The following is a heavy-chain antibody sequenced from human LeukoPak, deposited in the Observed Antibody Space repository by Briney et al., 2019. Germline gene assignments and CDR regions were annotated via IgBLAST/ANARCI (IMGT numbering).Heavy chain of an antibody. CDR3: AKEEAAAGLFDY. D-gene: IGHD6-13*01. V-gene: IGHV3-7*01. J-gene: IGHJ4*02. Sequence: GGSLRLSCAASGFTFGTSWMDWARQAPGKGLEGVANINLDGSEIYYVDSVKGRFTISRDNAKNSLYLQMNSLRAEDTAVYYCAKEEAAAGLFDYWGQGTLVTVSS. CDR2: INLDGSEI. CDR1: GFTFGTSW.